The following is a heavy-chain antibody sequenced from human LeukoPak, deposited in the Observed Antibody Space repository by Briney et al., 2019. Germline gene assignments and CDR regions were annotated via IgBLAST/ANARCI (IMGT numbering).Heavy chain of an antibody. CDR1: GFTLNTNY. D-gene: IGHD6-13*01. CDR2: IYAGGNT. J-gene: IGHJ4*02. CDR3: AREVYSSTWFDL. Sequence: GVSLRLSCAASGFTLNTNYMNWVRQVPGKGLEWVSVIYAGGNTYYADSVKERFTISRDNSRNTLYLQMNSLRGDDTAVYYCAREVYSSTWFDLWGQGTLVTVSS. V-gene: IGHV3-66*01.